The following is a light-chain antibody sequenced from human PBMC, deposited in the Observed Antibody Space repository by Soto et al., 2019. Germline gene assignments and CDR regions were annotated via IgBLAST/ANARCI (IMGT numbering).Light chain of an antibody. V-gene: IGKV4-1*01. CDR2: WAS. CDR1: QSVLYSSNNKNY. Sequence: IAMTKSPDSLAVSLGERATINCKSSQSVLYSSNNKNYLAWYQQKSGQPTKLLIYWASTRASGVPDRFSGSVSGTDFTLTISSLQAEDGAIYYCQQYYTIPPTFGPGTKVDSK. J-gene: IGKJ3*01. CDR3: QQYYTIPPT.